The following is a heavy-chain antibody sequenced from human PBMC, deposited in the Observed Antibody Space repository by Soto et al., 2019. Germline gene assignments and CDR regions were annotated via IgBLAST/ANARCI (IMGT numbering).Heavy chain of an antibody. V-gene: IGHV1-18*01. CDR1: GYTFTSYG. CDR3: ARDYCDFWSGYYISGYYNYHLDV. Sequence: QVQLVQSGAEVKKPGASVKVSCKASGYTFTSYGISWVRQAPGQGLEWMGWISAYNGNTNYAQKLQGRVTITTDTSTSTVYMELKSLRLAETAVYYCARDYCDFWSGYYISGYYNYHLDVRGKGTTVTVSS. J-gene: IGHJ6*03. D-gene: IGHD3-3*01. CDR2: ISAYNGNT.